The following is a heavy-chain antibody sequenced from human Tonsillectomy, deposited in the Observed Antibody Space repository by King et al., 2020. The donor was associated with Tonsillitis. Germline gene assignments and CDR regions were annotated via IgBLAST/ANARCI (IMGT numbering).Heavy chain of an antibody. D-gene: IGHD3-22*01. CDR1: GGSFSGYY. Sequence: VQLQQWGAGLLKPSETLSLTCAVYGGSFSGYYWSWIRQPPGKGLEWIGEINHSGSTNYNPSLKSRVTISVDTSKNQFSLKLSSVTAADTAVYYCARVKTYYYDSSGYPFDYWGQGTLVTVSS. CDR2: INHSGST. CDR3: ARVKTYYYDSSGYPFDY. V-gene: IGHV4-34*01. J-gene: IGHJ4*02.